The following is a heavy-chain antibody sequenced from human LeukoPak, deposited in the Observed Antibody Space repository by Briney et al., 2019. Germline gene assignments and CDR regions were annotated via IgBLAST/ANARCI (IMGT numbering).Heavy chain of an antibody. J-gene: IGHJ5*02. CDR3: AREVAADGTNFSNRFDP. V-gene: IGHV1-69*05. D-gene: IGHD6-13*01. CDR1: GCTFSSYA. Sequence: SVKVSCKASGCTFSSYAISWVRQAPGQGLEWMGGIIPIFGTANYAQKFQGRVTITTDESTSTAYMELSSLRSEDTAVYYCAREVAADGTNFSNRFDPWGQGTLVTVSS. CDR2: IIPIFGTA.